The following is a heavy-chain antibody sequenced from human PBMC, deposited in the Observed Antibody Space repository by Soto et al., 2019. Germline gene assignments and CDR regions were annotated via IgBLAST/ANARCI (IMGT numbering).Heavy chain of an antibody. CDR3: ARSGYRYGPSFD. CDR1: RDTFSSSG. V-gene: IGHV1-69*01. CDR2: LIPIFGTD. J-gene: IGHJ4*02. D-gene: IGHD5-18*01. Sequence: QVQLEQSGAEMKKPGSSVKVSCKASRDTFSSSGFSWVRRAPGQGLEWLGGLIPIFGTDNYAPNFQGRVSITAAEPTGMVYMDLSSPRSDDTAVYYCARSGYRYGPSFDWGQGTLFSVSS.